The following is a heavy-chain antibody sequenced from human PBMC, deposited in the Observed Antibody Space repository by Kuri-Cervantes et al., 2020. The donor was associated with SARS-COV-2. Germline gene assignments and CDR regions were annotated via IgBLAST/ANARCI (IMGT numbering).Heavy chain of an antibody. D-gene: IGHD1-26*01. CDR1: GYSISSGYY. V-gene: IGHV4-38-2*02. CDR3: ARAGSYLDAFGI. Sequence: ESLKISCTVSGYSISSGYYWGWIRQPPGKGLEWIGSIYHSGSTYYNPSLKSRVTISVDTSKNQFPLKLSSVTAADTAVYYCARAGSYLDAFGIWGQGTMVTVSS. J-gene: IGHJ3*02. CDR2: IYHSGST.